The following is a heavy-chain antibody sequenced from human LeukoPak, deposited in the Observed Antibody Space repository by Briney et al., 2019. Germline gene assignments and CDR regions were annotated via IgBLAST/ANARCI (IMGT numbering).Heavy chain of an antibody. D-gene: IGHD2-2*01. J-gene: IGHJ4*02. CDR2: IKTKTDGTT. V-gene: IGHV3-15*01. Sequence: PGGSLRLSCAASGFTFSNVWMTWVRQAPGKGLEWVGRIKTKTDGTTDYAAPVEGRFTISRDDSKNTLYLQMNSLKTEDTAVYYCTTEGVVVVVPAAMAHFDYWGQGTLVTVSS. CDR3: TTEGVVVVVPAAMAHFDY. CDR1: GFTFSNVW.